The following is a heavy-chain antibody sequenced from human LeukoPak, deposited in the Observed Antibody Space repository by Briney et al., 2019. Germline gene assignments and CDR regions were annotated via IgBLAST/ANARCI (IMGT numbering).Heavy chain of an antibody. CDR1: GDSFTSYW. D-gene: IGHD5-18*01. Sequence: GESMKISCKCSGDSFTSYWIGWVRQTPGKGMEWMGVIYPGDSRTRYNPSFEGQVTISADNSITTAYLQWSSLKASDTAIYYCACREFYSPWPGPWGQGTLVTVSS. CDR2: IYPGDSRT. CDR3: ACREFYSPWPGP. V-gene: IGHV5-51*01. J-gene: IGHJ5*02.